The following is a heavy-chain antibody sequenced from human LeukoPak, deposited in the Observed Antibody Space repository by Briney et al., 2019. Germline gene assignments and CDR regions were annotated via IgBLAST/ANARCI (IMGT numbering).Heavy chain of an antibody. V-gene: IGHV3-64*01. Sequence: PGGSLRLSCAASGFTFSSYAMHWVRQAPGKGLEYVSTISSNGGSTYYANSVKGRFTVSRDNSKNTVYLQMGSLRAEDMAVYYCARDSSPTMAVANYWGQGTLVTVSS. CDR1: GFTFSSYA. CDR3: ARDSSPTMAVANY. CDR2: ISSNGGST. D-gene: IGHD6-19*01. J-gene: IGHJ4*02.